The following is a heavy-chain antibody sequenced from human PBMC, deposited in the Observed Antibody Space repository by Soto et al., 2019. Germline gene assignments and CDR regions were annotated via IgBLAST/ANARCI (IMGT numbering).Heavy chain of an antibody. Sequence: QVQLVQSGAEVKKPGSSVKVSCKASGGTFSSYAISWVRQAPGQGLECMGGIIPIFGTANYAQKFQGRVTITADESTSTAYMEQSSLRPEDTAVYYCARAPPPDCSGSSCYSFYDGMDVWGQGTTVTVYS. V-gene: IGHV1-69*01. J-gene: IGHJ6*02. D-gene: IGHD2-15*01. CDR2: IIPIFGTA. CDR3: ARAPPPDCSGSSCYSFYDGMDV. CDR1: GGTFSSYA.